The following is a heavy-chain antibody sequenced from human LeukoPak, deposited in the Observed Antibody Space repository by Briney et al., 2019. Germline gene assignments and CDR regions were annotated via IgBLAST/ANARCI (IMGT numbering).Heavy chain of an antibody. V-gene: IGHV4-31*03. J-gene: IGHJ3*02. D-gene: IGHD2-2*01. CDR3: ARGMNQLQNAFDI. CDR1: GGSISSGGYY. CDR2: IYYSGST. Sequence: PSQTLSLTCTVSGGSISSGGYYWSWIRQHPGKGLERIGYIYYSGSTYYNPSLKSRVTISVDTSKNQFSLKLSSVTAADTAVYYCARGMNQLQNAFDIWGQGTMVTVSS.